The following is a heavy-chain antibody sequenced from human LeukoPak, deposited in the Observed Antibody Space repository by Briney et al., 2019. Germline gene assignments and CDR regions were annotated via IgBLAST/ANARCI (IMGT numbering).Heavy chain of an antibody. CDR1: GFTLSSYS. J-gene: IGHJ5*02. D-gene: IGHD2-2*01. V-gene: IGHV3-21*01. Sequence: GGSLRLSCAASGFTLSSYSMNWVRQAPGKGLEWVSSISSSSSYIYYADSVKGRFTISRDNAKNSLYLQMNSLRAEDTAVYYCARGPGYCSSTSCSNNWFDPWGQGTLVTVSS. CDR2: ISSSSSYI. CDR3: ARGPGYCSSTSCSNNWFDP.